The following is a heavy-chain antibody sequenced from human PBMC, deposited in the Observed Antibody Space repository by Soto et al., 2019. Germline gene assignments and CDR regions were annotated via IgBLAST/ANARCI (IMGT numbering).Heavy chain of an antibody. CDR2: ISGSGGST. V-gene: IGHV3-23*01. CDR3: AKDCGGDCWPPEYGMDV. Sequence: GGSLRLPCAASGFTFSSYAMSWVRQAPGKGLEWVSAISGSGGSTYYADSVKGRFTISRDNSKNTLYLQMNSLRAEDTAVYYCAKDCGGDCWPPEYGMDVWGQGTTVTVSS. CDR1: GFTFSSYA. J-gene: IGHJ6*02. D-gene: IGHD2-21*02.